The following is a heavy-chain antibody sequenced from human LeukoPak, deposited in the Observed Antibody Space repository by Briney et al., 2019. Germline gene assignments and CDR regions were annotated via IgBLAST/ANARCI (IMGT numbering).Heavy chain of an antibody. CDR3: AREATVVTYYYSYYMDV. CDR2: IWYDGSNK. J-gene: IGHJ6*03. CDR1: GFTFSSYG. D-gene: IGHD4-23*01. Sequence: GRSLRLSCAASGFTFSSYGMHWVRQAPGKGLEWVAVIWYDGSNKYYAGSVKGRFTISRDNSKNTLYLQMNSLRAEDTAVYYCAREATVVTYYYSYYMDVWGKGTTVTVSS. V-gene: IGHV3-33*01.